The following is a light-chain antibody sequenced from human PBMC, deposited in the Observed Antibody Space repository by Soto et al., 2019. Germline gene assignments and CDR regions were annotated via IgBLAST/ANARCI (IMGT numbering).Light chain of an antibody. CDR2: GAS. CDR3: QQLQRTPFT. J-gene: IGKJ3*01. CDR1: QDISRY. V-gene: IGKV1-9*01. Sequence: QLTQSPSSLSASVGDRVTITCRASQDISRYLAWYQQRAGKAPKLLIYGASTLQSGGPSRFSGSGSGTEFTLTISSLQPEDFATYHCQQLQRTPFTFGPGTTVDV.